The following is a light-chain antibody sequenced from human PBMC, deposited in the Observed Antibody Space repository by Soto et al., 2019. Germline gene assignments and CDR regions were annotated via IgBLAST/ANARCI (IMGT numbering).Light chain of an antibody. Sequence: QSVLTQPPSASGTPGQWVTISCSGRSSNIGSNYVYWYQQLPGTAPKLRIYRNNQRPSGVPDRFSGSKSGTSASLAISGLRSEDEADYYCAAWDDSLSGVVFGGGTKLTVL. J-gene: IGLJ3*02. V-gene: IGLV1-47*01. CDR3: AAWDDSLSGVV. CDR1: SSNIGSNY. CDR2: RNN.